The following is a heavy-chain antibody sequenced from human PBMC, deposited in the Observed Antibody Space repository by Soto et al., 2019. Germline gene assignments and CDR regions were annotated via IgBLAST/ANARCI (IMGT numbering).Heavy chain of an antibody. CDR1: GFTFDDYA. CDR2: ISWNSGRI. Sequence: EVQLVESGGGLVQPGRSLRLSCAASGFTFDDYAMHWVRQAPGKGLEWVSGISWNSGRIGYADSVKGRFTISRDNAKNSLYLQMNSLRREDTALYYCAKDNQVTLVPEATFEHWGKGTLVTVSS. J-gene: IGHJ4*02. CDR3: AKDNQVTLVPEATFEH. D-gene: IGHD3-10*01. V-gene: IGHV3-9*01.